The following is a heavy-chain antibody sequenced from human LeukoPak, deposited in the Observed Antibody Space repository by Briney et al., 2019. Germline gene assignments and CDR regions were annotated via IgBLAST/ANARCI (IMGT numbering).Heavy chain of an antibody. Sequence: PGGSLRLSCAASGFTFSSYTMSCVRQAPGKGLEWVSTITTSDGNTYYADSVKGRFTVSRDNSKNTLFLQMNSLGAEDTAVYYCAKDGGLWVSAHWGDSWGRGTLVTVSS. V-gene: IGHV3-23*01. CDR3: AKDGGLWVSAHWGDS. CDR2: ITTSDGNT. D-gene: IGHD7-27*01. J-gene: IGHJ4*02. CDR1: GFTFSSYT.